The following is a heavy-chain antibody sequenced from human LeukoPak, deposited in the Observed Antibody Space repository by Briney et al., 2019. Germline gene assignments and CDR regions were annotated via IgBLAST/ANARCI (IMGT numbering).Heavy chain of an antibody. CDR1: GFTFTKYW. CDR2: IEEDGTDK. D-gene: IGHD1-26*01. CDR3: AKSGGFFDT. Sequence: GGSLRLSCIVSGFTFTKYWMTWVRQAPGKGLEWAANIEEDGTDKYYVDSVVGRFTISRDNAQNLLYLHMNSLRAEDTGVYYCAKSGGFFDTWGQGTLVTVSS. J-gene: IGHJ4*02. V-gene: IGHV3-7*01.